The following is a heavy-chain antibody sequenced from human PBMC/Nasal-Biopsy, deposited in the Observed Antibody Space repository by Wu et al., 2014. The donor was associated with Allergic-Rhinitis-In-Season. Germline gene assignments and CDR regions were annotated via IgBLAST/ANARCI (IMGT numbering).Heavy chain of an antibody. CDR3: ARGTDGYSYKY. CDR1: GGSISSYY. J-gene: IGHJ4*02. CDR2: IYHSGST. V-gene: IGHV4-59*12. D-gene: IGHD5-18*01. Sequence: TLSLTCTVSGGSISSYYWSWIRQPPGKGLEWIGYIYHSGSTYYNPSLKSRVTISVDTSKNQFSLKLSSVTAADTAVYYCARGTDGYSYKYWGQGTLVTVSS.